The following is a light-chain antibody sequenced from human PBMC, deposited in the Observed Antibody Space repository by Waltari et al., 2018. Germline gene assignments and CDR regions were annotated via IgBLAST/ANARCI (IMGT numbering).Light chain of an antibody. CDR3: CSYAGSSTWV. CDR2: DGS. V-gene: IGLV2-23*01. J-gene: IGLJ3*02. Sequence: QSALTQPASVSGSPGQSITIPCTGTSSDVGGYNLLSWYQQHPGKAPKPMIYDGSKRPSGVSNRFSGSKSGNTASLTISGLQAEDEADYYCCSYAGSSTWVFGGGTKLTVL. CDR1: SSDVGGYNL.